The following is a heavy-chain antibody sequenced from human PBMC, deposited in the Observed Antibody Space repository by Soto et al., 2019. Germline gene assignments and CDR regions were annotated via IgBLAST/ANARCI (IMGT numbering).Heavy chain of an antibody. J-gene: IGHJ5*02. CDR2: IYYNGST. CDR3: ARSVFP. V-gene: IGHV4-31*03. CDR1: GGAISSGGYY. Sequence: QVQLQESGPGLVKPSQTLSLTCTVSGGAISSGGYYLSWTRQHPGKGPEWIGYIYYNGSTYYNPTLNSRVTISVDTSKNQFSLKLTSVTAADTAVYYCARSVFPWGQGTLVTVSS.